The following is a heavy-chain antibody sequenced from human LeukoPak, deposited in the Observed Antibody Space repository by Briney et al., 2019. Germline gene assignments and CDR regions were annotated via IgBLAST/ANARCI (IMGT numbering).Heavy chain of an antibody. Sequence: SETLSLTCTVSGGSISSYYWSWIRQPAGKGLEWIGRIYTSGSTNYNPSLKSRVTMSVDTSKNQFSLKLSSVTAADTAVYYCARAGTRRDIAGATRAVKYWGQGTLVTVSS. D-gene: IGHD1-26*01. V-gene: IGHV4-4*07. CDR2: IYTSGST. J-gene: IGHJ4*02. CDR3: ARAGTRRDIAGATRAVKY. CDR1: GGSISSYY.